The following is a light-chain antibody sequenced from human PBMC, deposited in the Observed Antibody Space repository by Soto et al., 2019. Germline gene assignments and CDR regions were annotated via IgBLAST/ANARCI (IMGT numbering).Light chain of an antibody. J-gene: IGKJ1*01. CDR3: MQAVQSPWT. Sequence: DVVMTQSPLSLPVTPGEPASISCRSSQSLLQSNGYKYLDWYLQKPGQSPQLLIYLGSNRASGVPDRFSGSGSDTDFTLKICRVEAEDVGVYYCMQAVQSPWTFGQGTKLEIK. CDR2: LGS. CDR1: QSLLQSNGYKY. V-gene: IGKV2-28*01.